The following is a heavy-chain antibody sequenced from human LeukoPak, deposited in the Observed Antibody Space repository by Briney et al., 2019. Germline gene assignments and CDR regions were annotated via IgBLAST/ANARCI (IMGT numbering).Heavy chain of an antibody. CDR3: ARRGVAAAYDY. D-gene: IGHD6-13*01. J-gene: IGHJ4*02. CDR1: GGSISSGGYY. V-gene: IGHV4-31*03. CDR2: IYYSGST. Sequence: PSETLSLTCTVSGGSISSGGYYWSWIRQHPGKGLEWIGYIYYSGSTYYNPSLKSRVTISVDTSKNQFSLKLSSVTAADTAVYYCARRGVAAAYDYWGQGTLVTVSS.